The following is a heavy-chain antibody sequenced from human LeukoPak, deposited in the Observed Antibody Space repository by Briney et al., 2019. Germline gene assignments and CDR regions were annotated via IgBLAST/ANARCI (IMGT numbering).Heavy chain of an antibody. D-gene: IGHD1-1*01. V-gene: IGHV3-74*01. CDR2: VNSDGSYT. CDR3: ARDAVERAFDI. J-gene: IGHJ3*02. Sequence: GGSLRLSCAASGFTLSSYWMHWVRQAPGKGLVWVSGVNSDGSYTSYADSVKGRFTISRDNAKNTLYLQMNSLRAEDTAVYYCARDAVERAFDIWGQGTMVTVSS. CDR1: GFTLSSYW.